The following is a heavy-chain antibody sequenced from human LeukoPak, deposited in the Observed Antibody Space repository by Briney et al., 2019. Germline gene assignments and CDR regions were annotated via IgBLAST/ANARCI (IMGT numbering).Heavy chain of an antibody. CDR1: GGTFSSYS. CDR2: IIVIFGTP. D-gene: IGHD5-18*01. CDR3: ARDVDSSMDTNWFDS. J-gene: IGHJ5*01. Sequence: SVKVSCKASGGTFSSYSFSWVRQAPGQGLEWLGGIIVIFGTPNYPQKFHGRVTITADESTSTVYMELSSLRSEDTAMYYCARDVDSSMDTNWFDSWGQGTLVTVSS. V-gene: IGHV1-69*13.